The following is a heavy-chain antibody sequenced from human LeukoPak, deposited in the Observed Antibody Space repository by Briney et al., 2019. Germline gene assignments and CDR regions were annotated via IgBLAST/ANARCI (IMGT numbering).Heavy chain of an antibody. J-gene: IGHJ5*02. CDR2: IYYSGST. Sequence: SETLSLTCTVSGGSISSYYWSWIRQPPGKGLEWIGYIYYSGSTNYNPSLKSRVTISVDTSKNQFSLKLSSVTAADTAVYYCARGVWYSAGNWFDPWGQGTPVTVSS. CDR3: ARGVWYSAGNWFDP. V-gene: IGHV4-59*12. D-gene: IGHD2-21*02. CDR1: GGSISSYY.